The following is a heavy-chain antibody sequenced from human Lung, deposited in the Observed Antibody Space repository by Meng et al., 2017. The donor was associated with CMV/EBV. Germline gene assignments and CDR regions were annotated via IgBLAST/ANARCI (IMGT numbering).Heavy chain of an antibody. CDR2: INAYNGDT. D-gene: IGHD1-26*01. J-gene: IGHJ4*02. CDR3: ARVEVGITSGDY. Sequence: QAKLVQVGGGFKKPGASVKFSCKASAYTFTNYGITWVRQAPGQGLEWMGWINAYNGDTNYAQTLQGRVTMTTDTSTSTAYMELRSLRSDDTAVYYCARVEVGITSGDYWGQGTLVTVSS. CDR1: AYTFTNYG. V-gene: IGHV1-18*01.